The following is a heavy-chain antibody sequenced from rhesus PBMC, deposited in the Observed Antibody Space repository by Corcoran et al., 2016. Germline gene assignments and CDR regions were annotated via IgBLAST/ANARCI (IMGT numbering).Heavy chain of an antibody. V-gene: IGHV4-173*01. CDR1: GGSISSNY. CDR3: ATLVVVAMGGFDY. J-gene: IGHJ4*01. Sequence: QLQLQESGPGLVKPSETLSLTCAVSGGSISSNYWSWIRQPPGKGLEWIGRISGGGGSTDYNPALKSRVTISTDTSKNQFSLKLSSVTAADTVVYYCATLVVVAMGGFDYWGQGVLVTVSS. D-gene: IGHD2-21*01. CDR2: ISGGGGST.